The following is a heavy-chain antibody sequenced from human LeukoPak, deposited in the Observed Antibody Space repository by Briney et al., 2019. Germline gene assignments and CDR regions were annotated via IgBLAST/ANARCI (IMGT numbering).Heavy chain of an antibody. CDR1: GFTFSSYE. Sequence: QPGGSLRLSCAASGFTFSSYEMSWVRQAPGKGLEWVSYISSSGSTIYYADSVKGRFTISRDNAKNSLYLQMNSLRAEDTAVYYCAREVGASSGSYYNLGNHWGQGTLVTVSS. CDR2: ISSSGSTI. D-gene: IGHD3-10*01. V-gene: IGHV3-48*03. CDR3: AREVGASSGSYYNLGNH. J-gene: IGHJ5*02.